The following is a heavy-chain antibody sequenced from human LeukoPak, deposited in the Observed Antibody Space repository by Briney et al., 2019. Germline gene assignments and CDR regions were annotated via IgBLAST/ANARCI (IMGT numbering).Heavy chain of an antibody. D-gene: IGHD2-15*01. CDR3: AGTWSFDY. Sequence: PGGSLRLSCAVSGFTISNDWMHWVRQAPGKGLVWVSRISGDGTTINYADSVKGRFTISRDNAKKTLYLQMDSLRAEDTAVYYCAGTWSFDYWGQGTLVTVSS. CDR2: ISGDGTTI. CDR1: GFTISNDW. V-gene: IGHV3-74*01. J-gene: IGHJ4*02.